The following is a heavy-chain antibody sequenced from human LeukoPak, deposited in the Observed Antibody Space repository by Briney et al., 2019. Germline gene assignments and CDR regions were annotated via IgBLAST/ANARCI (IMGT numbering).Heavy chain of an antibody. CDR1: GFTFSSYA. CDR3: TTDYYYDTSGLHFYFDY. CDR2: ISGSGGST. D-gene: IGHD3-22*01. Sequence: GGSLRLSCAASGFTFSSYAMSWVRQAPGKGLEWVSAISGSGGSTYYAAPVKGRFTISRDDSKNTLFLQMNSLKTEDTAVYYCTTDYYYDTSGLHFYFDYWGQGTLVTVSS. V-gene: IGHV3-23*01. J-gene: IGHJ4*02.